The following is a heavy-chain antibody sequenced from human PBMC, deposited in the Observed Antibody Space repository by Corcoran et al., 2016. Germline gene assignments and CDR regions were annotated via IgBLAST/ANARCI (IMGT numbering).Heavy chain of an antibody. CDR2: ISSSSSYT. V-gene: IGHV3-11*06. J-gene: IGHJ4*01. D-gene: IGHD6-6*01. CDR3: AGGYLGLDSSKSY. Sequence: QVQLVESGGGLVKPGGSLRLSCAASGFTFSDYYMSWIRQAPGKGLEWVSYISSSSSYTNYADSVKGRFTISRDNAKNLLYLQMNSLSAEDKAGYYCAGGYLGLDSSKSYWGQGTLVTVSS. CDR1: GFTFSDYY.